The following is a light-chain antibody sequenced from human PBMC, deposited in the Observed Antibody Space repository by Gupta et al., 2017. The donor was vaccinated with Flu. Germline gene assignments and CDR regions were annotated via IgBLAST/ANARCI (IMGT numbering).Light chain of an antibody. J-gene: IGLJ1*01. CDR1: SSDVGAYNY. Sequence: QSALTQPPSASGSPGQSVTISCTGTSSDVGAYNYVSWYQQHPGKAPKLIIYEVSKRPSGVPDRFSGSKSGNTASLTVSGLQAEDEDDYYCTSNAGSSYVFGTGTNVAVL. CDR2: EVS. CDR3: TSNAGSSYV. V-gene: IGLV2-8*01.